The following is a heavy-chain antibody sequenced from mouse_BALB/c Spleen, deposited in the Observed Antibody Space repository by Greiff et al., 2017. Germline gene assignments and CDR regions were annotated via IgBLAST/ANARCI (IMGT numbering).Heavy chain of an antibody. J-gene: IGHJ2*01. D-gene: IGHD1-1*01. CDR1: GYTFTSYW. Sequence: QVQLKQSGAELAKPGASVKMSCKASGYTFTSYWMHWVKQRPGQGLEWIGYINPSTGYTEYNQKFKDKATLTADKSSSTAYMQLSSLTSEDSAVYYCARTVVAKESFGYWGQGTTLTVSS. CDR3: ARTVVAKESFGY. CDR2: INPSTGYT. V-gene: IGHV1-7*01.